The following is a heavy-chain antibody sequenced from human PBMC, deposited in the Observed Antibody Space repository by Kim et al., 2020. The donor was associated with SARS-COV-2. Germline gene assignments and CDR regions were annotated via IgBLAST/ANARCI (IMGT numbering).Heavy chain of an antibody. J-gene: IGHJ4*02. CDR3: ASYYLTYYYGSGSERTLFDY. CDR1: GFTFSSYG. D-gene: IGHD3-10*01. Sequence: GGSLRLSCAASGFTFSSYGMHWVRQAPGKGLEWVAVISYDGSNKYYADSVKGRFTISRDNSKNTLYLQMNSLRAEDTAVYYCASYYLTYYYGSGSERTLFDYWGQGTLVTVSS. CDR2: ISYDGSNK. V-gene: IGHV3-30*03.